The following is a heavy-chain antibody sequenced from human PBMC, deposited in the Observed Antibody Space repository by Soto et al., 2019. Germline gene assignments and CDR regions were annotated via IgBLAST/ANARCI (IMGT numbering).Heavy chain of an antibody. Sequence: PGESLKISCKGSGYSFTSYWIGWVRQMPGKGLEWMGIIYPGDSDTRYSPSFQGQVTISADKSISTAYLQWSSLKASDTAMYYCARGLVGQTVYDAFDIWGQGTMVTVSS. CDR2: IYPGDSDT. CDR3: ARGLVGQTVYDAFDI. CDR1: GYSFTSYW. J-gene: IGHJ3*02. V-gene: IGHV5-51*01. D-gene: IGHD3-16*01.